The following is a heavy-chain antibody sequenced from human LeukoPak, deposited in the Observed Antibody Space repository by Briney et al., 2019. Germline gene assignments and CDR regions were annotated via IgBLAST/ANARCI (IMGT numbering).Heavy chain of an antibody. J-gene: IGHJ4*02. CDR3: ARGRSSGYTSFLDY. V-gene: IGHV4-34*01. CDR2: INHSGST. Sequence: SETLSLTCAVYGGSFSGYYWSWIRQPPGKGLEWIGEINHSGSTNYNPSLKSRVTISVDTSKNQFSLKLSSVTAADTAVYYCARGRSSGYTSFLDYWGQGTLVTASS. D-gene: IGHD5-12*01. CDR1: GGSFSGYY.